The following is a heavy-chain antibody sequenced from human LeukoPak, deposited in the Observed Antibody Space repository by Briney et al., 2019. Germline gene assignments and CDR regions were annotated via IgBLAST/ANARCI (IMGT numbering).Heavy chain of an antibody. CDR2: IIPIFGTA. D-gene: IGHD5-24*01. V-gene: IGHV1-69*13. J-gene: IGHJ4*02. CDR3: ARDRGRDGYSDY. CDR1: GGSFSSYA. Sequence: SVKVSCKASGGSFSSYAVSWVRQAPGQGLEWMGGIIPIFGTANYAQKFQGRVTITADESTSTAYMELSSLRSEDTAVYYCARDRGRDGYSDYWGQGTLVTVSS.